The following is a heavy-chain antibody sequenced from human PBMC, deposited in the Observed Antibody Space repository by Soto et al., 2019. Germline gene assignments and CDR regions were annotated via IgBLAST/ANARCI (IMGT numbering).Heavy chain of an antibody. D-gene: IGHD6-13*01. CDR2: IWYDGSNK. V-gene: IGHV3-33*01. CDR1: GFTFSSHA. J-gene: IGHJ6*02. Sequence: QVQLVESGGGVVQPGRSLRLSCTASGFTFSSHAMHWVRQAPGKGLEWVAQIWYDGSNKYYADSVKGRFTISRDNSKNTLYVQMNSLRVEDTAVHYCARDGQQLAPYALDVWGQGTSVTVSS. CDR3: ARDGQQLAPYALDV.